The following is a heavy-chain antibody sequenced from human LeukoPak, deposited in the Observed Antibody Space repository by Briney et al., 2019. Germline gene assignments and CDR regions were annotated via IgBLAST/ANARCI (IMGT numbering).Heavy chain of an antibody. CDR2: IKQDGGEK. CDR1: GFTFSNYW. V-gene: IGHV3-7*03. D-gene: IGHD3-16*01. J-gene: IGHJ4*02. Sequence: GGSLRLSCAASGFTFSNYWMSWVRQVPGKGLEWVAVIKQDGGEKYYVDSVKGRFTISRDNAKSSLYLQMNSLRAEDTAVYHCAKDWGGYWGQGTLVTVSS. CDR3: AKDWGGY.